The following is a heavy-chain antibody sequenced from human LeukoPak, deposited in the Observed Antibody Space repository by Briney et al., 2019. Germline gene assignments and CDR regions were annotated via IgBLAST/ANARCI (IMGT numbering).Heavy chain of an antibody. CDR1: GYTFTSYA. CDR3: ARDRGGAARPSYYFDY. V-gene: IGHV1-3*01. D-gene: IGHD6-6*01. J-gene: IGHJ4*02. CDR2: INAGNGNT. Sequence: ASVKVSCKASGYTFTSYAMHWVRQAPGQRLEWMGWINAGNGNTKYSQKFQGRVTIPRDTSASTAYMELSSLRSEDTAVYYCARDRGGAARPSYYFDYWGQGTLVTVSS.